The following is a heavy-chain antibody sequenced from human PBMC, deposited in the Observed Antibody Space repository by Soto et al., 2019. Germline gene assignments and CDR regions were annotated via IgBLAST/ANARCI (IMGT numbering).Heavy chain of an antibody. CDR2: ISSYNGDT. D-gene: IGHD5-12*01. CDR1: GYTFTRSG. Sequence: QVQLVQSGAEVKKPGASVKVSCKASGYTFTRSGISWVRQAPGQGPEWMGWISSYNGDTNYAQTFQGRVTMTTDTSTSTAYMELRSLRSDDTAVYYCARDRVAPYYYYGMDVWGQGTPVTVSS. V-gene: IGHV1-18*01. J-gene: IGHJ6*02. CDR3: ARDRVAPYYYYGMDV.